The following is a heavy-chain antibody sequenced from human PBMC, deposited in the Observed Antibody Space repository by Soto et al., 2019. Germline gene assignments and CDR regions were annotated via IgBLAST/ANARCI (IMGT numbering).Heavy chain of an antibody. CDR3: AKDPQQQLVLPWFDP. V-gene: IGHV3-9*01. CDR2: ISWNSGSI. CDR1: GFTFDDYA. D-gene: IGHD6-13*01. J-gene: IGHJ5*02. Sequence: PGGSLRLSCAASGFTFDDYAMHWVRQAPWKGLEWVSGISWNSGSIGYADSVKGRFTISRDNAKNSLYLQMNSLRAEDTALYYCAKDPQQQLVLPWFDPWGQGTLVTVS.